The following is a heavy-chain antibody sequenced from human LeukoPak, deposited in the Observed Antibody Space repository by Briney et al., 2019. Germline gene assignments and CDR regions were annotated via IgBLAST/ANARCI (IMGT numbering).Heavy chain of an antibody. V-gene: IGHV3-23*01. J-gene: IGHJ4*02. CDR2: IGGSGGST. Sequence: GGSLRLSCAASGFTFSSYAMSWVRQAPGKGLEWVSAIGGSGGSTYYADSVKGRFTISRDNSKNTLYLQMNSLRAEDTAVYYCAKDSLYSGSYFFDYWGQGTLVTVSS. D-gene: IGHD1-26*01. CDR3: AKDSLYSGSYFFDY. CDR1: GFTFSSYA.